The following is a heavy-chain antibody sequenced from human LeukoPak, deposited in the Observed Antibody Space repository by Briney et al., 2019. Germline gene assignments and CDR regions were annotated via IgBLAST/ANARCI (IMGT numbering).Heavy chain of an antibody. J-gene: IGHJ4*02. CDR1: GGSISSYY. CDR2: IYYSGST. V-gene: IGHV4-59*12. CDR3: ARNFPGVGCSGGSCYDY. Sequence: SETLSLTCTVSGGSISSYYWNWIRQPPGKGLEWIGYIYYSGSTNYNPSLESRVTISVDSSKNQVSLRLNSVTAADTAVYFCARNFPGVGCSGGSCYDYWGQGTLVTVSS. D-gene: IGHD2-15*01.